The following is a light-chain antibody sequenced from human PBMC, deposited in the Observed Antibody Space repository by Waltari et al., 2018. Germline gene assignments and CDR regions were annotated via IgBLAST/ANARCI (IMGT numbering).Light chain of an antibody. CDR2: NAF. CDR1: QSISSW. V-gene: IGKV1-5*03. Sequence: DIQMTQSPSNLSASVGERVTITCRASQSISSWLAWYQQKPGKAPKLLIYNAFSLEIGVPSRFSGGGAGTDFTLTISSLQPDDSATYYFQQYISFSKTFGQGTKVEIE. J-gene: IGKJ1*01. CDR3: QQYISFSKT.